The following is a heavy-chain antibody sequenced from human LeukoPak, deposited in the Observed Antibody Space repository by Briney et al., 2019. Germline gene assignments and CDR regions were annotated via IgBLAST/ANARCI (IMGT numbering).Heavy chain of an antibody. CDR2: IKQDGAEK. V-gene: IGHV3-7*01. CDR3: ARVRLVLLWFGESHNWFDP. J-gene: IGHJ5*02. D-gene: IGHD3-10*01. Sequence: GGSLRLSCAASGFTFNSYWMNWVRQAPGKGLEWVANIKQDGAEKYYVDSVKGRFTISRDNAKNSLYLQMNSLRAEDTAVYYCARVRLVLLWFGESHNWFDPWGQGTLVTVSS. CDR1: GFTFNSYW.